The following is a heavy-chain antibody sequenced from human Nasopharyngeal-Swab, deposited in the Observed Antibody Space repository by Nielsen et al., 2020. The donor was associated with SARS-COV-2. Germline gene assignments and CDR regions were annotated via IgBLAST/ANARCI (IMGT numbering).Heavy chain of an antibody. D-gene: IGHD5-12*01. CDR1: GYGFRTSW. CDR2: IYPRDSES. V-gene: IGHV5-51*01. J-gene: IGHJ6*02. CDR3: VRPEGVATSFKYYFQYGMDV. Sequence: GESLKISCKASGYGFRTSWLGWVRQRPGKGLEWMWIIYPRDSESRYSPSFQGQVTISADKSISTAYLQWSSLKASDTAMYYCVRPEGVATSFKYYFQYGMDVWGQGTMVTVPS.